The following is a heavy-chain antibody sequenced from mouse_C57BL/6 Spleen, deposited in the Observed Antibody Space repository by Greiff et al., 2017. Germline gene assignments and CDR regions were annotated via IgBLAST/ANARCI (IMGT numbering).Heavy chain of an antibody. Sequence: VQLQQSGAELVRPGASVKLSCTASGFNIKDYYMHWVKQRPEKGLEWIGRIDPEDGDTEYAPKFQGKATMSADTSSNTAYLQLSSLTSEDTAVYYCTTTDYYGSSRGAVDYWGQGTSVTVSS. CDR2: IDPEDGDT. V-gene: IGHV14-1*01. CDR1: GFNIKDYY. J-gene: IGHJ4*01. D-gene: IGHD1-1*01. CDR3: TTTDYYGSSRGAVDY.